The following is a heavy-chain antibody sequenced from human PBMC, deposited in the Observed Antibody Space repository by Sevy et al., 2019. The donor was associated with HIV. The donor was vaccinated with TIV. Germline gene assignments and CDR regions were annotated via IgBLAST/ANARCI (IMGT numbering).Heavy chain of an antibody. Sequence: ASVKVSCKASGYTFTGYYMHWVRQAPGQGLEWMGWINPDSGGPNYAPKFQGRVTLTRDTSISTAYMELSRLKSDDTAVYYCVEDERNGYFDYWGQGTLVTGSS. CDR1: GYTFTGYY. CDR2: INPDSGGP. D-gene: IGHD1-1*01. CDR3: VEDERNGYFDY. V-gene: IGHV1-2*02. J-gene: IGHJ4*02.